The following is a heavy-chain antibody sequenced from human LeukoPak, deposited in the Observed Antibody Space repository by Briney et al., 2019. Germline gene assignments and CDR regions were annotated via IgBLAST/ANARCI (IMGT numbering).Heavy chain of an antibody. J-gene: IGHJ5*02. CDR2: IKQDGSEK. CDR1: GFTFSSYW. Sequence: GGSLRLSCAASGFTFSSYWMSWVRQAPGKGLEWVANIKQDGSEKYYVDPVKGRFTISRDNAKNSLYLQMNSLRAEDTAVYYCARDVDYDSSGYYLNWFDPWGQGTLVTVSS. V-gene: IGHV3-7*01. CDR3: ARDVDYDSSGYYLNWFDP. D-gene: IGHD3-22*01.